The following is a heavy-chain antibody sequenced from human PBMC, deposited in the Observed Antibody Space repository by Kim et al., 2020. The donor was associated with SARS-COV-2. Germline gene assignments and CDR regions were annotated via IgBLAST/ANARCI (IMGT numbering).Heavy chain of an antibody. J-gene: IGHJ3*01. CDR2: ISYDTTIK. CDR3: AKFSKTRGAFDV. V-gene: IGHV3-30*18. D-gene: IGHD4-17*01. Sequence: GGSLRLSCEASGFTFSTYGMHWVRQAPGKGLEWVAIISYDTTIKNYGDSVKGRFNISRDNSKSTLYLQMHSLRPDDTAVYYCAKFSKTRGAFDVWGQGTMVTVSS. CDR1: GFTFSTYG.